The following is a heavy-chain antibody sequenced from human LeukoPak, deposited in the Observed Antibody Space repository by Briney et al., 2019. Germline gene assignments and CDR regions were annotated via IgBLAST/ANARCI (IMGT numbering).Heavy chain of an antibody. CDR3: ARGAFSTLERVDY. J-gene: IGHJ4*02. CDR1: VGTFSSYA. D-gene: IGHD1-1*01. Sequence: GASVKVSCKASVGTFSSYAISWVRQAPGQGLEWMGGIIPIFGTANYAQRFQGRVTITADESTSTAYMELSSLRSEDTAVYYCARGAFSTLERVDYWGQGTLVTVSS. CDR2: IIPIFGTA. V-gene: IGHV1-69*13.